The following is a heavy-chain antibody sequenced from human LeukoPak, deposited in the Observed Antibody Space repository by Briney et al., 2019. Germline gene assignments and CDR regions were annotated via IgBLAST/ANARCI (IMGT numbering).Heavy chain of an antibody. CDR2: ISSSSGYI. J-gene: IGHJ3*02. CDR1: GFTFSSYS. D-gene: IGHD6-19*01. Sequence: PGGSLRLSCAASGFTFSSYSMNWVRQAPGKGLEWVSSISSSSGYIYYADSVKGRFTISRDNAKNSLYLQMNSLRAEDTAVYYCARASGYSSGWYLDAFDIWGQGAMVTVSS. V-gene: IGHV3-21*01. CDR3: ARASGYSSGWYLDAFDI.